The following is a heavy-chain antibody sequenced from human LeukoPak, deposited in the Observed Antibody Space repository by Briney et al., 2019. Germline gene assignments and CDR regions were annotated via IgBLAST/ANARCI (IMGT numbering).Heavy chain of an antibody. Sequence: GGSLRLSCAASGFTFSNYEMNWVRQAPGKGLEWVANIKQDGTEKYQEDSVRGRFTISRDSAKNSLYLQMNSLRAEDTAVYYCARDANYGLFDYWGQGTLVTVSS. CDR3: ARDANYGLFDY. CDR1: GFTFSNYE. CDR2: IKQDGTEK. J-gene: IGHJ4*02. D-gene: IGHD3-10*01. V-gene: IGHV3-7*01.